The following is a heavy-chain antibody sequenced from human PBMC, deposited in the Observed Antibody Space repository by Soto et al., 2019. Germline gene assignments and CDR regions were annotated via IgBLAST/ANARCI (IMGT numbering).Heavy chain of an antibody. Sequence: QVQLVESGGGVVQPGRSLRLSCAASGFTFSSYGMHWVRQAPGKGLEWVAVISYDGSNKYYADSVKGRFTISRDNSKNTLYLQMNSLRAEDTAVYYCAKSSRSSWYLDAFDIWGQGTMVTVSS. V-gene: IGHV3-30*18. CDR3: AKSSRSSWYLDAFDI. CDR1: GFTFSSYG. CDR2: ISYDGSNK. D-gene: IGHD6-13*01. J-gene: IGHJ3*02.